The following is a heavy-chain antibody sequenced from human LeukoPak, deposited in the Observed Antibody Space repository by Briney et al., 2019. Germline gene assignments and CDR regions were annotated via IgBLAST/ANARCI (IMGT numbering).Heavy chain of an antibody. D-gene: IGHD1-26*01. CDR3: ARETYYPDAFDI. CDR2: IYSGGST. V-gene: IGHV3-66*01. CDR1: GFTFSSYG. J-gene: IGHJ3*02. Sequence: GGSLRLSCAASGFTFSSYGMSWVRQAPGKGLEWVSVIYSGGSTYYADSVKGRFTISRDNSKNTLYLQMNSLRAEDTAVYYCARETYYPDAFDIWGQGTMVTVSS.